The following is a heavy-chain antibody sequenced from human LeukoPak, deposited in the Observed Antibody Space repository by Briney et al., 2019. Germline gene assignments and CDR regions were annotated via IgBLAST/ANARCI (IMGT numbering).Heavy chain of an antibody. CDR1: GFTFSSYN. D-gene: IGHD1-26*01. J-gene: IGHJ5*02. CDR2: ISRSSTGI. V-gene: IGHV3-48*02. CDR3: ARAEGSKWA. Sequence: GGSLRLSCAASGFTFSSYNMNWVRQAPGKGLEWVSCISRSSTGIYYADSVRGRFTISRDNAKNSLYLQMNSLRDEDTAVYYCARAEGSKWAWGQGTLVTVSS.